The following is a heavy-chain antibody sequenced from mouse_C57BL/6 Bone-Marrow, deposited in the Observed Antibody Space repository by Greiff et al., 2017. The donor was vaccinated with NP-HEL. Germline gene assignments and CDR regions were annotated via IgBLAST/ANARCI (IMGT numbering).Heavy chain of an antibody. CDR2: INPNNGGT. D-gene: IGHD1-1*01. Sequence: EVQVVESGPELVKPGASVKIPCKASGYTFTDYNMDWVKQSHGKSLEWIGDINPNNGGTIYNQKFKGKATLTVDKSSSTAYMELRSLTSEDTAVYYCARDYYGSSYLFAYWGQGTLVTVSA. CDR3: ARDYYGSSYLFAY. J-gene: IGHJ3*01. CDR1: GYTFTDYN. V-gene: IGHV1-18*01.